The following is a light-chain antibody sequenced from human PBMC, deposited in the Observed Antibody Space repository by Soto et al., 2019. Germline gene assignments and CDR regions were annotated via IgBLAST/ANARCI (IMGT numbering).Light chain of an antibody. V-gene: IGKV4-1*01. J-gene: IGKJ2*01. Sequence: DIVMTQSPDSLAVSLGERATFTCKSSQSVLFYSNNRNYLAWYQQRPGQPPKLLIYWASTRESGVPDRFSGSGSGSEFTFTISSLQAEDVAVYYCQQYYTTPYTFGQGTKLEI. CDR2: WAS. CDR3: QQYYTTPYT. CDR1: QSVLFYSNNRNY.